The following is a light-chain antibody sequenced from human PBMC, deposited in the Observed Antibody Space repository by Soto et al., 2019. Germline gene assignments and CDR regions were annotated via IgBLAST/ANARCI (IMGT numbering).Light chain of an antibody. J-gene: IGKJ1*01. CDR1: QSVNSN. V-gene: IGKV3-15*01. Sequence: EIVMTQSPATLSVSPGERATLSCRASQSVNSNLAWYQQKPGQAPRLLIYGASIEATGIPARFSGSGSGTEFTLTISSLQSEDFAVYYCQQYDTWPTFGQGTKVEIK. CDR2: GAS. CDR3: QQYDTWPT.